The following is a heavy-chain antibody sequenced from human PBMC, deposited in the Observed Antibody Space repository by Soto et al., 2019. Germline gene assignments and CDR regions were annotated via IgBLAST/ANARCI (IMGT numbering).Heavy chain of an antibody. CDR2: IYYTGST. CDR1: GGSISSGGIY. CDR3: ARGIDYPYYFDY. D-gene: IGHD4-17*01. J-gene: IGHJ4*02. Sequence: SETLSLTCTVSGGSISSGGIYWTWIRQHPGEGLEWIGYIYYTGSTNYNPSLKSRLTMSVDTSKNQFSLKLSSVTAADTAVYYCARGIDYPYYFDYWGQGSRVTVSS. V-gene: IGHV4-31*03.